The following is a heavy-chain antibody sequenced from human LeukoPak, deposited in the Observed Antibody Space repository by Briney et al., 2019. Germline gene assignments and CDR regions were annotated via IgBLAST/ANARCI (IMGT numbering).Heavy chain of an antibody. CDR1: GGSISSFC. Sequence: PSETLSLTCTASGGSISSFCWSWIRQPAGKGLEWIGRICSSGSTNYNPSLKSRVTMSVDTSKNQFSLKVSSVTAADTAVYYCAREGRSTTAGYWGQGALVTVSS. CDR2: ICSSGST. V-gene: IGHV4-4*07. CDR3: AREGRSTTAGY. D-gene: IGHD1-14*01. J-gene: IGHJ4*02.